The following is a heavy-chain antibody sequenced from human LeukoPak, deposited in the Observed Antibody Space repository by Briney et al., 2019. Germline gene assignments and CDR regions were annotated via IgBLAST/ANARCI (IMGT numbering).Heavy chain of an antibody. J-gene: IGHJ4*02. V-gene: IGHV4-38-2*02. CDR3: AATGITMVRGVIFDY. CDR1: GYSISTDYY. Sequence: PSETLSLTCTVSGYSISTDYYWGWIRQPPGKGLEWIGSIYYSGSTYYNPSLKSRVTISVDTSKNQFSLKLSSVTAADTAVYYCAATGITMVRGVIFDYWGQGTLVTVSS. CDR2: IYYSGST. D-gene: IGHD3-10*01.